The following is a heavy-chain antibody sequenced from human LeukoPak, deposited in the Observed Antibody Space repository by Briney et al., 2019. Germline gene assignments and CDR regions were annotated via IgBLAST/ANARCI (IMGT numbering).Heavy chain of an antibody. CDR3: ARERWDLYYYGMDV. J-gene: IGHJ6*02. CDR2: IYYSGST. Sequence: PSETLSLTCTVSGGSISSYYWSWIRQPPGKGLEWIGYIYYSGSTNYNPSLKSRVTISVDTSKNQFSLKLSSVTAADTAVYYCARERWDLYYYGMDVWGQGTTVTVSS. V-gene: IGHV4-59*01. CDR1: GGSISSYY. D-gene: IGHD1-26*01.